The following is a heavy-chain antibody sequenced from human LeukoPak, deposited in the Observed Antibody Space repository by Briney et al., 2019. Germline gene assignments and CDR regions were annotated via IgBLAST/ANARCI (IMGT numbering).Heavy chain of an antibody. J-gene: IGHJ4*02. D-gene: IGHD6-25*01. V-gene: IGHV3-11*04. CDR1: VFRLNTYF. CDR3: AREASGNYHVFDS. CDR2: ITNTGRST. Sequence: GVSLSLLCGPWVFRLNTYFMIWMRHSREEAVVGVRYITNTGRSTNYADAVKGQFTISRDNAKQSVYLEMTDLRVEDTGVYDCAREASGNYHVFDSWGQGTLVTVSS.